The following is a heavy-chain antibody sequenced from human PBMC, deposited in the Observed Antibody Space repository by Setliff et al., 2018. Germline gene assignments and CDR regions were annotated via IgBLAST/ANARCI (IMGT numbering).Heavy chain of an antibody. CDR2: VHFGGDT. CDR3: ARQPSSGAYYNPRPYYFDY. Sequence: PSETLSLTCTVSGGGSINNYYWSWVRQSPGKGLEWIGFVHFGGDTNYNPSLKSRVTMSADTSNNQFSLNLRSVTAADTAVYFCARQPSSGAYYNPRPYYFDYWDQGTLVTVSS. J-gene: IGHJ4*02. V-gene: IGHV4-59*08. D-gene: IGHD3-10*01. CDR1: GGGSINNYY.